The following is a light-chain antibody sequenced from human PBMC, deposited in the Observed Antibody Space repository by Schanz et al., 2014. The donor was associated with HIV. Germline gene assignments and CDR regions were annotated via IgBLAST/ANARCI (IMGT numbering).Light chain of an antibody. CDR1: NSNIGNNF. V-gene: IGLV1-51*01. Sequence: SVLTQPPSVSAAPGQKVTISCSGSNSNIGNNFVSWYRHLPGTAPELLIFDNYQRPSEIPDRFSGSKSGASATLGITGLQTGDEANYYCAVWDNTLSSVIFGGGTKLTVL. CDR3: AVWDNTLSSVI. J-gene: IGLJ2*01. CDR2: DNY.